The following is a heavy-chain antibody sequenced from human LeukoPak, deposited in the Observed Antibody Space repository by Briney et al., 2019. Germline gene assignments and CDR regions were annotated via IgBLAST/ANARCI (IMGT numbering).Heavy chain of an antibody. Sequence: PGASLKISCKGSGYSFTSYWIGWVRQMPGKGLEWMGIIYPGDSDTRYSPSFQGQVTISADKSISTAYLQWSSLKASDTAMYYCARVGAYYDILTGYPLYYGMDVWGKGTTVTVSS. CDR1: GYSFTSYW. CDR3: ARVGAYYDILTGYPLYYGMDV. V-gene: IGHV5-51*01. J-gene: IGHJ6*04. D-gene: IGHD3-9*01. CDR2: IYPGDSDT.